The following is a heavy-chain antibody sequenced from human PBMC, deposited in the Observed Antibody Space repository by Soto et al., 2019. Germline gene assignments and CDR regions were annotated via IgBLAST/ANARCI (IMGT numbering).Heavy chain of an antibody. CDR2: ISYDGSNK. Sequence: GGSLRLSCAASGFTFSSYGMHWVRQAPGKGLEWVAVISYDGSNKYYADSVKGRFTISRDNSKNTLYLQMNSLRAEDTAVYYCAKSADYYGSVRSVVPYDGMDVWGQGITVTVS. D-gene: IGHD3-10*01. CDR3: AKSADYYGSVRSVVPYDGMDV. V-gene: IGHV3-30*18. J-gene: IGHJ6*02. CDR1: GFTFSSYG.